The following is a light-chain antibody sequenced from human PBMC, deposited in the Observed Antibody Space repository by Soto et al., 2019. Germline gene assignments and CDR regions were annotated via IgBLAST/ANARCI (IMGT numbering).Light chain of an antibody. CDR3: QQYKNWPLT. Sequence: EIVMTQSPATLSVSPGERATLSCRASQSVSSDLAWYHQKPDQAPRLLIYDVSTRASGIPARFSGSGSGTEFTLTISSLQSEDFAVYYCQQYKNWPLTFGGGTKVEIK. CDR1: QSVSSD. J-gene: IGKJ4*01. V-gene: IGKV3-15*01. CDR2: DVS.